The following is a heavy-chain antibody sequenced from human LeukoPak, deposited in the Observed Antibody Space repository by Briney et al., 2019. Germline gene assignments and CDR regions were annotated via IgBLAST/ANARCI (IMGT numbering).Heavy chain of an antibody. CDR3: ARRTTAIRPHFDY. CDR2: IYPGDSDT. Sequence: GESLKISCKGSGYSFTSYWIGWVRQMPGKGLEGMGIIYPGDSDTRYSPSFQGQVTISADKSISTAYLQWSSLKASDTAMYYCARRTTAIRPHFDYWGQGTLVTVSS. CDR1: GYSFTSYW. J-gene: IGHJ4*02. D-gene: IGHD4-17*01. V-gene: IGHV5-51*01.